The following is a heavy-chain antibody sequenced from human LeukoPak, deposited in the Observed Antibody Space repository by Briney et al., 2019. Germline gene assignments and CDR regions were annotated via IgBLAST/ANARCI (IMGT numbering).Heavy chain of an antibody. CDR3: TRAISIN. V-gene: IGHV3-30-3*01. CDR1: GLTFSAYA. J-gene: IGHJ4*02. CDR2: ISNGGSSK. Sequence: PGGSLRLSCAASGLTFSAYAMHWVRQAPGKGLEWVALISNGGSSKYYADSVKGRFTVSRDNAKNTLYLQMNNLRVEDTAVYYCTRAISINWGQGTLVTVSS. D-gene: IGHD3-3*01.